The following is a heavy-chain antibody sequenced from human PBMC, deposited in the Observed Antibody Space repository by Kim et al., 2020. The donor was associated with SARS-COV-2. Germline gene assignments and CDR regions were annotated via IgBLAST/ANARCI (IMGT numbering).Heavy chain of an antibody. J-gene: IGHJ4*02. V-gene: IGHV3-23*01. Sequence: GGSLRLSCAASEFIFRRYAMSWVRQGIGKGLEWVSAISDSGTSTYYADAVKGRFTISGANSKNTLYLQMNNLRAEDTAVYYCAGGANLGYRIFDYWGKGT. D-gene: IGHD3-16*02. CDR2: ISDSGTST. CDR3: AGGANLGYRIFDY. CDR1: EFIFRRYA.